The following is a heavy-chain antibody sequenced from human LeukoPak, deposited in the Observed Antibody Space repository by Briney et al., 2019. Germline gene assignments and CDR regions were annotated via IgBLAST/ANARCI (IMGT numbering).Heavy chain of an antibody. D-gene: IGHD6-19*01. Sequence: ASEKVSCKASGYTFTGYYMHWVRQAPGQGLEWMGWINPNSGGTNYAQKFQGRVTMTRDTSIRTAYMELSRLRSDDTAVYYCARIFGSGWYSFDYWGQGTLVTVSS. V-gene: IGHV1-2*02. CDR1: GYTFTGYY. J-gene: IGHJ4*02. CDR3: ARIFGSGWYSFDY. CDR2: INPNSGGT.